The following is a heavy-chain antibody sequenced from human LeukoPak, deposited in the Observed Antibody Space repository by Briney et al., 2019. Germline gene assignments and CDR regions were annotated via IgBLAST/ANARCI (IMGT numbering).Heavy chain of an antibody. CDR1: GFTFSSYW. CDR3: ARGDVTWIQLWPTFFDY. Sequence: GGSLRLSCAASGFTFSSYWMSWVRQAPGKGLEWVANIKQDGSEKYYVDSVKGRFTISRDNAKNSLYLQMNSLRAEDTAVYYCARGDVTWIQLWPTFFDYWGQGTLVTVSS. J-gene: IGHJ4*02. CDR2: IKQDGSEK. V-gene: IGHV3-7*01. D-gene: IGHD5-18*01.